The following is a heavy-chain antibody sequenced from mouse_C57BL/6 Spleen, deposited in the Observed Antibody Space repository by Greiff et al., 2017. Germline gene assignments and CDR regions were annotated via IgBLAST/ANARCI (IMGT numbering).Heavy chain of an antibody. CDR2: IYPGSGNS. Sequence: VKLQQSGAELVRPGASVKLSCKASGYTFTDYYINWVKQRPGQGLEWIARIYPGSGNSYYNEKFKDKATLTVDKSSSTAYMQLSSLTSEDSAVYYCARSPIYYDYGGVFDYWGQGTTLTVSS. V-gene: IGHV1-76*01. CDR1: GYTFTDYY. CDR3: ARSPIYYDYGGVFDY. D-gene: IGHD2-4*01. J-gene: IGHJ2*01.